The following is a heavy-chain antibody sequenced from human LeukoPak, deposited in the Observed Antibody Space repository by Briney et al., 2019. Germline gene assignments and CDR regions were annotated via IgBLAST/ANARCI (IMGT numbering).Heavy chain of an antibody. CDR1: GFIFNNYA. J-gene: IGHJ4*02. V-gene: IGHV3-9*01. CDR3: AKDNRRHYTSGPNPDPLH. CDR2: ISWNSGST. Sequence: GGSLRLSCAGSGFIFNNYAMHWVRQPPGKGLEWVSGISWNSGSTDYADSVKGRFTISRDNAKNSLYLQMNSLRVEDTAFYYCAKDNRRHYTSGPNPDPLHWGQGALVTVSS. D-gene: IGHD6-19*01.